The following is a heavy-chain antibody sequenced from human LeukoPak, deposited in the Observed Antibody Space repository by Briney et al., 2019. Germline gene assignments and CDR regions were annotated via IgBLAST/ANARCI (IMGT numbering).Heavy chain of an antibody. D-gene: IGHD2-15*01. J-gene: IGHJ3*02. Sequence: ASVKISCKASGHTFTNYGITWVRQAPGPGLEWMGWISPYNGNTNYAQKFQGRVTMTTDTSTNTVYMELRSLRSHDLAVYYCAKENRYCSGGSCYSVASDDAFDIWGRGTMVTVSS. CDR3: AKENRYCSGGSCYSVASDDAFDI. V-gene: IGHV1-18*03. CDR1: GHTFTNYG. CDR2: ISPYNGNT.